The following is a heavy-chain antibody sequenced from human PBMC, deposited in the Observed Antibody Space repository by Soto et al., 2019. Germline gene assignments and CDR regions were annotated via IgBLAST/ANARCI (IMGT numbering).Heavy chain of an antibody. Sequence: EVQLVESWGGLVQPGGSLRLSCEASGFTFRNYDMHWVRQGTGKGLDWVSGISAAGDPDYADSVEGRFTISRENAQNSFFLQMNSLSVADTAVYYCARTDRDFYGLDVWGQGTTVIVSS. CDR3: ARTDRDFYGLDV. CDR2: ISAAGDP. J-gene: IGHJ6*02. CDR1: GFTFRNYD. V-gene: IGHV3-13*05.